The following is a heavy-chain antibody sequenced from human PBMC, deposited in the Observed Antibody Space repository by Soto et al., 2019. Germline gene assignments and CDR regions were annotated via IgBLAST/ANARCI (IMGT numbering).Heavy chain of an antibody. CDR3: ARGNSPVNVY. V-gene: IGHV3-30-3*01. CDR1: GFTFSSYA. CDR2: ISYDGSNK. Sequence: TGGSLRLSCAASGFTFSSYAMHWVRQAPGKGLEWVAVISYDGSNKYYADSVKGRFTISRDSAKNSLYLQMNSLRAEDTAVYYCARGNSPVNVYWGQGTLDTVSS. D-gene: IGHD3-16*02. J-gene: IGHJ4*02.